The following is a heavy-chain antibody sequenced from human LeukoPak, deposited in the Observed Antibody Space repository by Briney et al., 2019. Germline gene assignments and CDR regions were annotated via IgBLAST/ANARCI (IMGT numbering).Heavy chain of an antibody. Sequence: GGSLRLSCAGSGFSFSSYGMHWVRQAPGKGLEWMAFIRSDGSNKYYADSVKGRFTISRDNSKNTLYLQMNSLRAEDTAVYYCTRRYNYDSSGYYYVRDAFDIWGQGTTVTVSS. D-gene: IGHD3-22*01. CDR1: GFSFSSYG. CDR3: TRRYNYDSSGYYYVRDAFDI. J-gene: IGHJ3*02. V-gene: IGHV3-30*02. CDR2: IRSDGSNK.